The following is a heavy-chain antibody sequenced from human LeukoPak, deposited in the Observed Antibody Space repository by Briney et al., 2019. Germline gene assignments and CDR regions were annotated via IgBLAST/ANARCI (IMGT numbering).Heavy chain of an antibody. Sequence: PSETLSLTCVVYGGSFSGYFWSWIRQPPGRGVEWIGEINHSGSTNYNPSLKSRVTISVDTSKDQFSLKLSSVTAADTAVYYCARTGRGVSFDPWGQGTLVTVSS. J-gene: IGHJ5*02. V-gene: IGHV4-34*01. CDR1: GGSFSGYF. CDR2: INHSGST. CDR3: ARTGRGVSFDP. D-gene: IGHD1-1*01.